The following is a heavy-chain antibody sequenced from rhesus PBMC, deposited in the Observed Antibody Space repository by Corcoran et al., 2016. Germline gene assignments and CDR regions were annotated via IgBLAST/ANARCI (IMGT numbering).Heavy chain of an antibody. D-gene: IGHD3-28*01. V-gene: IGHV4-160*01. Sequence: QVQLQESGPGLVNPSETLSLTCAVSGGSISGNYWSWIRQPPGKGLEWIGRIYGSGRGTNYNPSLKSLGSISTATSKNQFCLKLSAVTAADTAVYYCGIHSGGSGYYTSLDVWGRGVLVPVSS. CDR3: GIHSGGSGYYTSLDV. CDR1: GGSISGNY. J-gene: IGHJ5-2*02. CDR2: IYGSGRGT.